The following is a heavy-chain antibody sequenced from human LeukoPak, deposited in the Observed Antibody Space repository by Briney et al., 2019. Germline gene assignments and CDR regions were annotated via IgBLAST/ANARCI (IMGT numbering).Heavy chain of an antibody. CDR2: IYYGGAT. CDR1: GGSISSSHYY. D-gene: IGHD1-7*01. Sequence: SETLSLTCSVSGGSISSSHYYWGWIRQPPGKGLEWIATIYYGGATYYNPSLKSRVTISVDTSKNQFSLKLRSVTAADTAVYYCAREAGTHTQTSFDFWGQGTLVTVSS. CDR3: AREAGTHTQTSFDF. J-gene: IGHJ4*02. V-gene: IGHV4-39*07.